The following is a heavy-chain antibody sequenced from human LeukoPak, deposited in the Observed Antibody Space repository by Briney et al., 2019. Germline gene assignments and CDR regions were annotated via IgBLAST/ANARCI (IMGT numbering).Heavy chain of an antibody. J-gene: IGHJ4*02. D-gene: IGHD3-10*01. CDR3: AKDFTAAASSHDC. CDR1: GFTVSSNY. V-gene: IGHV3-66*02. CDR2: IYSGGST. Sequence: GGSLRLSCAASGFTVSSNYMSWVRQAPGKGREWVSGIYSGGSTYYADSVKGRFTISRDNSKNTLYLQMNSLRAEDTAVYYCAKDFTAAASSHDCWGQGTLVTAS.